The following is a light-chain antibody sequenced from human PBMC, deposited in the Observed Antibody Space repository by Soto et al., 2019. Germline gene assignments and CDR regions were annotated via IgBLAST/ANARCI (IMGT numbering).Light chain of an antibody. V-gene: IGKV3-15*01. CDR3: QQYHNSRWT. CDR1: QGLSVN. J-gene: IGKJ1*01. CDR2: GAS. Sequence: IVLTQSPATLSVSPGEGATLSCRASQGLSVNLAWYQQKPGQAPRLLIYGASIRATGVPARFSGSGSGTQFTLTISSLQSEDFAVYYCQQYHNSRWTFGQGTKVDIK.